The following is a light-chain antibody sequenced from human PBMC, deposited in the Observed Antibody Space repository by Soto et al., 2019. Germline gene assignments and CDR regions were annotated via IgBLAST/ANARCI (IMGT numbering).Light chain of an antibody. V-gene: IGLV2-23*02. Sequence: QSAPIQPASVSGSPGQSITISCTGTSSDVGIFDLVSWYQQYPDKAPKLILYEVSKWPSGISHRFSGSKSGNTACLTISGLQAEEEADYYCCSYAGSRTWVFGGGTKVTVL. CDR2: EVS. CDR3: CSYAGSRTWV. CDR1: SSDVGIFDL. J-gene: IGLJ3*02.